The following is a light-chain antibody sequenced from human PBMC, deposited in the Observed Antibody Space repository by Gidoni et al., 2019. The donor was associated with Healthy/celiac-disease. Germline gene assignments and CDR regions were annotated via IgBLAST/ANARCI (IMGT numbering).Light chain of an antibody. CDR3: QQRSKWPPN. CDR2: DAS. J-gene: IGKJ5*01. CDR1: RSVTGG. Sequence: PPTLSLSTGERATLPCRARRSVTGGVAEYQQKPGQAPRLRIYDASNGATGIPARVSGSWSGTDCTLTISSVGHDDFGVYYCQQRSKWPPNFGQGTRVEIK. V-gene: IGKV3-11*01.